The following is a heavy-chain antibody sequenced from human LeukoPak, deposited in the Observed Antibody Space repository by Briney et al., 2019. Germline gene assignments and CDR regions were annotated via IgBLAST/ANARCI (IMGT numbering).Heavy chain of an antibody. CDR1: GFTFSSYS. Sequence: PGGSLRLSCAASGFTFSSYSMNWVRQAPGKGLEWVSSISSSSSYIYYADSVKGRFTISKDNAKNSLYLQMNSLRAEDTAVYYCFRFDYYDSSGKGYWGQGTLVTVSS. J-gene: IGHJ4*02. CDR3: FRFDYYDSSGKGY. D-gene: IGHD3-22*01. V-gene: IGHV3-21*01. CDR2: ISSSSSYI.